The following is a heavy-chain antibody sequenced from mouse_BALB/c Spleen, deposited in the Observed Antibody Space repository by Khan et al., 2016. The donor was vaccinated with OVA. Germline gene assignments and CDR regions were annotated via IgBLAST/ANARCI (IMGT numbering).Heavy chain of an antibody. J-gene: IGHJ3*01. CDR3: ASHLTGSCAY. CDR1: GFTFSNYG. CDR2: INSDGTYT. V-gene: IGHV5-6*01. D-gene: IGHD4-1*01. Sequence: EVELVESGGDLVKPGGSLKLSCAASGFTFSNYGMSWVRQIPDKRLEWVATINSDGTYTYYPDSVKGRFSISTNNAKNTLYLEMSSLKSEDTAMYYCASHLTGSCAYWGQGTLVTVSA.